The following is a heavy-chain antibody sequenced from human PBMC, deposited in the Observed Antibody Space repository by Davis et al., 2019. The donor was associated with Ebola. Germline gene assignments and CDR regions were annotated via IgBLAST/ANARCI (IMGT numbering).Heavy chain of an antibody. CDR1: GYTFPSFP. J-gene: IGHJ4*02. D-gene: IGHD3-10*01. CDR3: ARGPKYYYGSGSYYMNY. V-gene: IGHV7-4-1*02. Sequence: ASVKVSCKTSGYTFPSFPIHWARQAPGQRLEWMGWINTNTGNPTYAQGFTGRFVFSLDTSVSTAYPQISSLKAEDTAVYYCARGPKYYYGSGSYYMNYWGQGTLVTVSS. CDR2: INTNTGNP.